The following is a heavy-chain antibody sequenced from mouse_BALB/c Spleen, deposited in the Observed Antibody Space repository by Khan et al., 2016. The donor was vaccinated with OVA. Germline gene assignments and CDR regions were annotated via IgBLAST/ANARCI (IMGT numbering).Heavy chain of an antibody. CDR1: GFSLTDYA. J-gene: IGHJ4*01. CDR2: IWVSGSK. CDR3: ARDPPYYSMDY. Sequence: VELVESGPGLVAPSQSLSITCTVSGFSLTDYAVSWIRQPPGKGLEWLGVIWVSGSKYYNSVLKPRLSISKDNFKSQVFLMMNSLQADDTAMYYCARDPPYYSMDYWGQRTSVTVSS. V-gene: IGHV2-6-5*01.